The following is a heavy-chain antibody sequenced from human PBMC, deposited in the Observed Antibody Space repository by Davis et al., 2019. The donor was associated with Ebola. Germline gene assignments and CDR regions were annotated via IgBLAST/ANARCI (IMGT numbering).Heavy chain of an antibody. CDR1: GFTFSTYW. CDR2: TNEDGTTT. CDR3: ARDSLYSSLYYYGMDV. J-gene: IGHJ6*02. Sequence: GESLKISCAASGFTFSTYWMHWVRQVPGKGLVWASRTNEDGTTTNYADSVKGRFTISRDNAKNSLYLQMNSLRAEDTAVYYCARDSLYSSLYYYGMDVWGQGTTVTVSS. D-gene: IGHD6-13*01. V-gene: IGHV3-74*01.